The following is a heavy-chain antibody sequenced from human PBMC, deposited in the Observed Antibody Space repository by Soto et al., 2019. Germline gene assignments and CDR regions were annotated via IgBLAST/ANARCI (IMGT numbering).Heavy chain of an antibody. CDR3: ATGVTGTPGSCYQWPFDA. Sequence: QVQLQQWGAGLLKPSETLSLTCAVYGGSFGNHYWTWIRQSPGKGLEWIGEVHHSGGTSYNPSLNSRVXXXTXXAGTEFSLNLSSVTAADTAVYYCATGVTGTPGSCYQWPFDAWGQGTLVTVSS. CDR1: GGSFGNHY. V-gene: IGHV4-34*01. D-gene: IGHD3-10*01. J-gene: IGHJ4*02. CDR2: VHHSGGT.